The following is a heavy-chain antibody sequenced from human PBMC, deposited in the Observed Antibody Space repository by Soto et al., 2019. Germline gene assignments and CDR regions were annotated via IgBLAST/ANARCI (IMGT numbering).Heavy chain of an antibody. CDR1: GGTFSTYV. CDR2: ILPIFDTA. Sequence: QVQLVQSAAEVKKPGSSVKVSCKASGGTFSTYVFSWVRQAPGQGLEWMGGILPIFDTANYAQKFQGRVTITADESTRTAYMELRSLRSEDTAVYYCARTDGYNYPRPHYFDYWGQGTLVTVSS. CDR3: ARTDGYNYPRPHYFDY. J-gene: IGHJ4*02. D-gene: IGHD5-12*01. V-gene: IGHV1-69*12.